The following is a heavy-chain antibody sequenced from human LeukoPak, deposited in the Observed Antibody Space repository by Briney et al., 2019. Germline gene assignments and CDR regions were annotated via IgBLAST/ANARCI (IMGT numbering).Heavy chain of an antibody. V-gene: IGHV3-48*01. CDR3: AREVGAIDY. Sequence: PGGSLRLSCAASGFTFSSYWMHWVRQAPGKGLEWVSYISDSGSTVYYADSVKGRFTISRDNAKNSLYLQMNSLRADDTAVYYCAREVGAIDYWGQGTLVTVSS. CDR2: ISDSGSTV. J-gene: IGHJ4*02. D-gene: IGHD1-26*01. CDR1: GFTFSSYW.